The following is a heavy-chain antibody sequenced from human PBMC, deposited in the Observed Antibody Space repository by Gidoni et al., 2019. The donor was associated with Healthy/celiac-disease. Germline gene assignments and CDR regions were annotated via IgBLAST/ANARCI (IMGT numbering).Heavy chain of an antibody. D-gene: IGHD5-12*01. CDR1: GCSISSGSYY. CDR2: IYTSGST. V-gene: IGHV4-61*02. Sequence: QVQLQESGPGLVKPSQTLSLTCTVSGCSISSGSYYWSWIRQPAGKGLEWIGRIYTSGSTNYNPSLKSRVTISVDTSKNQFSLKLSSVTAADTAVYYCARFARDGYIRYWYFDLWGRGTLVTVSS. J-gene: IGHJ2*01. CDR3: ARFARDGYIRYWYFDL.